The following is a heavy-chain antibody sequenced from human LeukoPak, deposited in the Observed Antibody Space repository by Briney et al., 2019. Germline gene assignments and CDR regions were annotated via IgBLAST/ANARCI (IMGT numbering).Heavy chain of an antibody. J-gene: IGHJ4*02. CDR1: GYTFTSYA. CDR3: ARDPPYYYDSSGSLGGYFDY. Sequence: ASVKVSCKASGYTFTSYAMHWVRQAPGQRLEWMGWINAGNGNTKYSQKFQGRVTITRDTSASTAYMELSSLRSEDTAVYYCARDPPYYYDSSGSLGGYFDYWDQGTLVTVSS. D-gene: IGHD3-22*01. CDR2: INAGNGNT. V-gene: IGHV1-3*01.